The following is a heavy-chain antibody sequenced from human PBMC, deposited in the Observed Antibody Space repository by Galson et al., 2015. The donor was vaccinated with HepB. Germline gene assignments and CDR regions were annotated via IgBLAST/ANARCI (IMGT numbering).Heavy chain of an antibody. CDR2: IKQDGSEK. CDR1: GFTFSSYW. V-gene: IGHV3-7*01. J-gene: IGHJ4*02. D-gene: IGHD3-22*01. Sequence: SLRLSCAASGFTFSSYWMSWVRQAPGKGLEWVANIKQDGSEKYYVDSVKGRFSISRDNAKNSLYLQMNSLRAEDTAVYYCANLAVGLTNDDYWGQGTLVTVSS. CDR3: ANLAVGLTNDDY.